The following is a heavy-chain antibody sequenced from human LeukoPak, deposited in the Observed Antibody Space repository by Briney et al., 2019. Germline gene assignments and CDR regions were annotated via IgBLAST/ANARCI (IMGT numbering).Heavy chain of an antibody. J-gene: IGHJ4*02. CDR1: GYSISTGYY. D-gene: IGHD3-9*01. V-gene: IGHV4-38-2*02. CDR3: ARDLRYFSL. CDR2: IYHSGST. Sequence: NPSETLSLTCTVSGYSISTGYYWDWIRQPPGEGLEWIGSIYHSGSTYYNPSLKGRVTISRDTSKNQFSLKLSSVTAADTAVYYCARDLRYFSLWGQGTLVTVSS.